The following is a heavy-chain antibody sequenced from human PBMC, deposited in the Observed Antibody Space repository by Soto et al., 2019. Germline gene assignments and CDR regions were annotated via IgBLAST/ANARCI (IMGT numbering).Heavy chain of an antibody. Sequence: GGSLRLSCAASGFTFSSYAMSWVRQAPGKGLEWVSAISGSGGSTYYADSVKGRFTISRDNSKNTLYLQMNSLRAEDTAVYYCAKDFVLRYFDWLFPYFDYWGQGTLVTVSS. CDR2: ISGSGGST. V-gene: IGHV3-23*01. D-gene: IGHD3-9*01. J-gene: IGHJ4*02. CDR3: AKDFVLRYFDWLFPYFDY. CDR1: GFTFSSYA.